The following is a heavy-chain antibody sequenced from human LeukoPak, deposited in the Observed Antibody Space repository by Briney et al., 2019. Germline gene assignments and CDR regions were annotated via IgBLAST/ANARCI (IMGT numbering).Heavy chain of an antibody. D-gene: IGHD5-12*01. V-gene: IGHV4-59*01. Sequence: SETLSLTCTVSGGSISSYYWSWIRQPLGKGLEWIGYIYYSGSTNYNPSLKSRVTISVDTSKNQFSLKLSSVTAADTAVYYCARVRGVHYFDYWGQGTLVTVSS. J-gene: IGHJ4*02. CDR2: IYYSGST. CDR3: ARVRGVHYFDY. CDR1: GGSISSYY.